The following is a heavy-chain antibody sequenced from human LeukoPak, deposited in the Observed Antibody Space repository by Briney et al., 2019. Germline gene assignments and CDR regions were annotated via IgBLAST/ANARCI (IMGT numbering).Heavy chain of an antibody. V-gene: IGHV4-61*05. CDR2: IYFTGST. Sequence: PSETLSLTCTVSGGSISSSSYYWGWIRQPPGKGLEWIGHIYFTGSTKYNPSLQSRVTISRDMSKKQFSLSLMSVTAADTAVYFCASLPMTTLVFDWWGQGSLVTVSS. J-gene: IGHJ4*02. CDR3: ASLPMTTLVFDW. CDR1: GGSISSSSYY. D-gene: IGHD3-10*01.